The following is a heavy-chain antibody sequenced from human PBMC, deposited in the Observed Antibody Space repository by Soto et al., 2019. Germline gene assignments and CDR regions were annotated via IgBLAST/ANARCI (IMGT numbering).Heavy chain of an antibody. V-gene: IGHV4-31*03. CDR1: GGAIRRRGDH. CDR2: GHSTASV. J-gene: IGHJ4*01. CDR3: ARNPNDFGLYTVLEV. Sequence: LQTLYLLRNGFGGAIRRRGDHWLWIRQHPEKRLDWIGHGHSTASVFYHPSLETRVDISLDHSNDCFSLQLTSVTAADTALYYRARNPNDFGLYTVLEVWADGTLLTVSS. D-gene: IGHD4-17*01.